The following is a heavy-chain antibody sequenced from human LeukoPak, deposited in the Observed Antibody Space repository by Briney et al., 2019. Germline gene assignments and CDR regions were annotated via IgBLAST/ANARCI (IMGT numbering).Heavy chain of an antibody. Sequence: GRSLRLSCAASGFTFSDSTMHWVRQASGKGLEWVGRIRSKAHSYATAYAASVTGRFTISRDDSKNTAYLQMNSLKTEDTAVYYCTGPYSSSAGYWGQGTLVTVSS. V-gene: IGHV3-73*01. D-gene: IGHD6-13*01. CDR1: GFTFSDST. CDR2: IRSKAHSYAT. J-gene: IGHJ4*02. CDR3: TGPYSSSAGY.